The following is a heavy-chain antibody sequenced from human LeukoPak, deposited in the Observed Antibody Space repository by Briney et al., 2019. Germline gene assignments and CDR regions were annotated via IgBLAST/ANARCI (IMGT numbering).Heavy chain of an antibody. CDR3: AAQGGDY. J-gene: IGHJ4*02. CDR2: INHSGST. D-gene: IGHD3-16*01. CDR1: GGSFSGYY. Sequence: PSETLSLTCAVYGGSFSGYYWSWIRQPPGKGLEWIGEINHSGSTNYNPSLKSRVTISVDTTKNPFSLKLSSVTAADTAVYYCAAQGGDYWGQGTLVTVSS. V-gene: IGHV4-34*01.